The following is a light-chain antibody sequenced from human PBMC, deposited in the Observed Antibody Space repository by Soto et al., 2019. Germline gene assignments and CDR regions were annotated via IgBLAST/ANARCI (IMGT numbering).Light chain of an antibody. J-gene: IGKJ2*01. CDR1: QSISSSY. Sequence: DIVMTQSPGTLSLSPGERAILSCRASQSISSSYLAWYHHKPGQAPRLLIFGASTRASGIPDRFSGSGSGTDFTLTISRLEPEDFAVYYCQQYGSSVMYTFGQGTKLEIK. CDR2: GAS. V-gene: IGKV3-20*01. CDR3: QQYGSSVMYT.